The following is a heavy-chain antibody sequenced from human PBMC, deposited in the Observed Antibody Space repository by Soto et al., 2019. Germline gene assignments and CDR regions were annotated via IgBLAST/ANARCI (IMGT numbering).Heavy chain of an antibody. J-gene: IGHJ4*02. D-gene: IGHD5-12*01. V-gene: IGHV3-74*01. Sequence: GGSLRLSCANSGFNFSSYWMHWVRQAPGKGLAWVSRISYDGTDVEYADSVKGRFTISRDNAKNTLFLQMNSLRAEDTATYYCARDRGYSGYSADYWGLGTMVTVSS. CDR2: ISYDGTDV. CDR3: ARDRGYSGYSADY. CDR1: GFNFSSYW.